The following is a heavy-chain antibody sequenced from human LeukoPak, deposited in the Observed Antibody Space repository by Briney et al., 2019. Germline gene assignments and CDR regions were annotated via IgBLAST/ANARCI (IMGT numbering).Heavy chain of an antibody. CDR1: GYTFTSYA. V-gene: IGHV1-3*01. Sequence: ASVKVSCKASGYTFTSYAMHWVRQAPGQRLEWMGWINAGNGNTKYSQKFQGRVTITRDTSASTAYMELSSLRSEDTAVYYCARDRITMVRGVIPRAFDIWGQGTMVTVSS. D-gene: IGHD3-10*01. CDR3: ARDRITMVRGVIPRAFDI. CDR2: INAGNGNT. J-gene: IGHJ3*02.